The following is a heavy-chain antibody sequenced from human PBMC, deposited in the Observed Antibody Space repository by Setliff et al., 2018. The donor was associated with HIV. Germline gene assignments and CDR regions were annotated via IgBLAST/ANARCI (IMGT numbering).Heavy chain of an antibody. CDR2: IYHRGTT. Sequence: SETLSLTCAVSGYSISSGYYWGWIRQPPGKGLEWVGSIYHRGTTYYNPSLKSRVTISVDTSKNQFSLKLSSVTAEDTAVYYCARDVSWRVRTYIDYWGQGALVTVSS. D-gene: IGHD3-3*01. J-gene: IGHJ4*02. CDR3: ARDVSWRVRTYIDY. V-gene: IGHV4-38-2*02. CDR1: GYSISSGYY.